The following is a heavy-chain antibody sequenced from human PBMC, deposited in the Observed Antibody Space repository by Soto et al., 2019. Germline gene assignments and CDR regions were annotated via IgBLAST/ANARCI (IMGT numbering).Heavy chain of an antibody. CDR3: ASDRPARVTSIGGYYYYGMDV. Sequence: QGQLVQSGAEVKKPGSSVKVSCKASGGTFRNYAITWVRQAPGQGLEWMGRIIPIFGTANYAQQFQGRVTITAVGSTTTAYLKLSSLRSEDTAMYYCASDRPARVTSIGGYYYYGMDVWGQGTTVTVSS. V-gene: IGHV1-69*01. D-gene: IGHD3-16*01. CDR1: GGTFRNYA. CDR2: IIPIFGTA. J-gene: IGHJ6*02.